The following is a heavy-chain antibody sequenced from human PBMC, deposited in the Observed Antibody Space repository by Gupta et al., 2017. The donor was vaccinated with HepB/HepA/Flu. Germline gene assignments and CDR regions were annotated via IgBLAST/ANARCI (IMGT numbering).Heavy chain of an antibody. J-gene: IGHJ3*01. Sequence: EVQLVESGGGYVKTGGSLRLSCSASGITFSSAWLSWVRQAPGKGLEWVGRIERKDDDAEKHHAVSGKGRLTIATEASNSSSDLAMRGLNNQKTAEYYCTAYAQVCINDGNHPTDFDLWGRGTMVTVS. D-gene: IGHD2-8*01. V-gene: IGHV3-15*04. CDR3: TAYAQVCINDGNHPTDFDL. CDR1: GITFSSAW. CDR2: IERKDDDAEK.